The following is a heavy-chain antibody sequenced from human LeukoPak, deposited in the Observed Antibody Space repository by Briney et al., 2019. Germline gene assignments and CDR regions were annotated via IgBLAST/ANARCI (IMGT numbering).Heavy chain of an antibody. J-gene: IGHJ6*02. CDR3: AREDYTYDFWSGYYTDYYYGMDV. V-gene: IGHV3-21*01. CDR2: ISSSSSYI. D-gene: IGHD3-3*01. CDR1: GFTVSSNY. Sequence: GGSLRLSCAASGFTVSSNYMSWVRQAPGKGLEWVSSISSSSSYIYYADSVKGRFTISRDNAKNSLYLQMNSLRAEDTAVYYCAREDYTYDFWSGYYTDYYYGMDVWGQGTTVTVSS.